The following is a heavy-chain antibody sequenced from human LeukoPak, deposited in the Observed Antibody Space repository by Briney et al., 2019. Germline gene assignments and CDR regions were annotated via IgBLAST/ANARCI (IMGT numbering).Heavy chain of an antibody. CDR3: TRLGSDY. J-gene: IGHJ4*02. CDR1: GGSISSYY. D-gene: IGHD6-25*01. CDR2: IYYSGST. V-gene: IGHV4-59*01. Sequence: SETLSLTCTVSGGSISSYYWTWIRQPPGKGLEWIGYIYYSGSTNYNPSLKSRVTISVDTSKNQFSLKLTSVTAADTAVYYCTRLGSDYWGQGALVTVSS.